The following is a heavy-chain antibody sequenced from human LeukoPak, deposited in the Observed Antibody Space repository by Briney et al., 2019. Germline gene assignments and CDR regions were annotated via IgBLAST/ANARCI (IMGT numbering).Heavy chain of an antibody. D-gene: IGHD3-16*01. V-gene: IGHV4-34*01. CDR1: GGSFSGYY. CDR3: ARYPYFTFGGGYYYYYMDV. CDR2: INHSGST. Sequence: SETLSLTCAVYGGSFSGYYWSWIRQPPGKGLEWIGEINHSGSTNYNPSLKSRVTISVDTSKNQFSLKLSSVTAADTAVYYCARYPYFTFGGGYYYYYMDVWGKGTTVTISS. J-gene: IGHJ6*03.